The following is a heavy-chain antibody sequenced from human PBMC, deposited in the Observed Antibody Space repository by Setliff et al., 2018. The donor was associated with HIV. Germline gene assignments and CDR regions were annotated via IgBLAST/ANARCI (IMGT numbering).Heavy chain of an antibody. Sequence: ASVKVSCKASGGTFSSYAISWVRQAPGQGLEWMGRISTDNGNTKYSQKFQGRVTMTRDTSTSTIYMEVSSLRSEDTAVYYCARDGEGGYFQQWGQGTLVTVSS. CDR3: ARDGEGGYFQQ. CDR2: ISTDNGNT. CDR1: GGTFSSYA. D-gene: IGHD3-22*01. J-gene: IGHJ1*01. V-gene: IGHV1-18*01.